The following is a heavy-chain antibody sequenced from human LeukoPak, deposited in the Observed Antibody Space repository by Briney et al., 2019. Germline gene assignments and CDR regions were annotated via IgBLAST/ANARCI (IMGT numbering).Heavy chain of an antibody. D-gene: IGHD5-24*01. CDR1: GGSFSGYY. Sequence: SETLSLTCAVYGGSFSGYYWSWIRQPPGKGLEWIGEISHSGSTTNYNPSLKSRVTISVDTSKNQFSLKLSSVTAADTAVYYCASVELATTDFDYWGQGTLVTVSS. CDR3: ASVELATTDFDY. J-gene: IGHJ4*02. CDR2: ISHSGSTT. V-gene: IGHV4-34*01.